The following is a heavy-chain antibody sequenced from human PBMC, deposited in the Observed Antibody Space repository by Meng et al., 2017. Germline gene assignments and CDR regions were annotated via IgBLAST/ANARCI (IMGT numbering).Heavy chain of an antibody. CDR2: ISSSGSTI. CDR1: GFTFSSYE. V-gene: IGHV3-48*03. J-gene: IGHJ4*02. Sequence: GESLKISCAASGFTFSSYEMNWVRQAPGKGLEWVSYISSSGSTIYYADSVKGRFTISRDNARNSLYLRMNSLRVEDTAVYYCARDLPPSYFDHWGQGTLVTVSS. CDR3: ARDLPPSYFDH.